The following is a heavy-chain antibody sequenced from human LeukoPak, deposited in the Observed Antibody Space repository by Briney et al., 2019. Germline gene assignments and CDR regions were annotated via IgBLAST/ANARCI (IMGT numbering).Heavy chain of an antibody. V-gene: IGHV3-33*01. CDR2: IWYDGSNK. J-gene: IGHJ4*02. CDR3: ARVNGSWCNDY. Sequence: GGSLRLSCAASGFTFSSYGMHWVRQAPGKGLEWVAVIWYDGSNKYYADSVKGRFTISRDNSKNTLYLQMNSLRAEDTAVYYCARVNGSWCNDYWGQGTLVTVSS. D-gene: IGHD6-13*01. CDR1: GFTFSSYG.